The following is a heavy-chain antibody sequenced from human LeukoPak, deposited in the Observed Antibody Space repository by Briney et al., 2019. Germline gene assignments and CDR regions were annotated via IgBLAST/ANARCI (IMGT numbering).Heavy chain of an antibody. J-gene: IGHJ4*02. D-gene: IGHD3-9*01. Sequence: GGSLRLSCAASGFTFSSYAMSRVRQAPGKGLEWVSAISGSGGSTYYADSVKGRFTISRDNSKNTLYLQMNSLRAEDTAVYYCAKDPRFDWLFSFDYWGQGTLVTVSS. V-gene: IGHV3-23*01. CDR2: ISGSGGST. CDR1: GFTFSSYA. CDR3: AKDPRFDWLFSFDY.